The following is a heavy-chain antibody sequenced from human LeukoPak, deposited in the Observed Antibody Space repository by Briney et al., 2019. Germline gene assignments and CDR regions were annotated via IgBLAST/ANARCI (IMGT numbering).Heavy chain of an antibody. CDR2: ISSSSSTI. V-gene: IGHV3-48*01. Sequence: GGSLRLSSAASGFTFSSYSMNWVRQAPGKGLDWVSYISSSSSTIYYADSVKGRFTISRDNAKNSLYLQMNSLRAEDTAVYYCARAAYGSGRPKFALPGYWGQGTLVTVSS. J-gene: IGHJ4*02. CDR3: ARAAYGSGRPKFALPGY. D-gene: IGHD3-10*01. CDR1: GFTFSSYS.